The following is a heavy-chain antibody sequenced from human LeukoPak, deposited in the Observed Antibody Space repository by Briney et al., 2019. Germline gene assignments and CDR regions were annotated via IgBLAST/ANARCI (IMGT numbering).Heavy chain of an antibody. V-gene: IGHV3-11*06. Sequence: PGGSLRLSCAASGFTFSDYYMSWIRQAPGKGLEWVSYISSSSSYTNYADSVKGRFTIPRDNAKNSLYLQMNSLRAEDTAVYYCARRLTTGGCFDYWGQGTLVTVSS. J-gene: IGHJ4*02. CDR1: GFTFSDYY. D-gene: IGHD4-11*01. CDR2: ISSSSSYT. CDR3: ARRLTTGGCFDY.